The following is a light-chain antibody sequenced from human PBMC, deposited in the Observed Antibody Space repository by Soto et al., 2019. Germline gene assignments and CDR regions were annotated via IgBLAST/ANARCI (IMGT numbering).Light chain of an antibody. CDR3: QSYDNSLSAYV. CDR1: SSNIGAGYD. V-gene: IGLV1-40*01. CDR2: VNI. Sequence: QSVLTQPPSVSGAPGQRVTISCTGRSSNIGAGYDVNWYQQLPGTAPKLLIYVNINRPSGVPDRFSGSKSGTSASLAITGLQAEDEADYYCQSYDNSLSAYVFGTGTKLTVL. J-gene: IGLJ1*01.